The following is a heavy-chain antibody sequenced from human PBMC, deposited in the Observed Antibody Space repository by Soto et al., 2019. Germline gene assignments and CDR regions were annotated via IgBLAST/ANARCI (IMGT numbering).Heavy chain of an antibody. CDR3: ARAVGHLGYCISTSCYYDAFDI. CDR2: IIPIFGTA. J-gene: IGHJ3*02. V-gene: IGHV1-69*13. D-gene: IGHD2-2*01. Sequence: SVKVSCKASGGTFSSYAISWVRQAPGQGLEWMGGIIPIFGTANYAQKFQGRVTITAEESTSTAYMELSSLRSEDTAVYYCARAVGHLGYCISTSCYYDAFDIWGQGTMVTVSS. CDR1: GGTFSSYA.